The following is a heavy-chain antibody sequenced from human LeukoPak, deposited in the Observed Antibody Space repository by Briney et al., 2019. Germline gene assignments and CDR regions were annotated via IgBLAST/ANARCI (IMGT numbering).Heavy chain of an antibody. D-gene: IGHD6-13*01. CDR1: GGSISSYY. CDR2: IYYSGST. V-gene: IGHV4-59*06. CDR3: AASAGAAAGTFDY. J-gene: IGHJ4*02. Sequence: PSETLSLTCTVSGGSISSYYWSWIRQHPGKGLEWIGYIYYSGSTYYNPSLKSRVTISVDTSKNQFSLKLSSVTAADTAVYYCAASAGAAAGTFDYWGQGTLVTVSS.